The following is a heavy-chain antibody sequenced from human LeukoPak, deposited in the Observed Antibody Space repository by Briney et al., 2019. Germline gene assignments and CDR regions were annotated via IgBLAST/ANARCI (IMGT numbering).Heavy chain of an antibody. D-gene: IGHD2-2*01. CDR2: IYYSGST. Sequence: HSETLSLTCTVSGGSISSGGYYWSWIRQHPGKGLEWIGYIYYSGSTYYNPSLKSRVTISVDTSKNQFSLKLSSVTAADTAVYYCARVPIVVVPAAIGVVYYYYGMDVWGKGTTVTVSS. CDR3: ARVPIVVVPAAIGVVYYYYGMDV. CDR1: GGSISSGGYY. J-gene: IGHJ6*04. V-gene: IGHV4-31*03.